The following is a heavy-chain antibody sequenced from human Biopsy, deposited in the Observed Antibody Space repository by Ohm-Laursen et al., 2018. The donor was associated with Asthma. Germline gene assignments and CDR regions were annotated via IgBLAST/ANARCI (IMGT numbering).Heavy chain of an antibody. V-gene: IGHV4-31*03. Sequence: SQTLSLTCTVSGGSLSSGPYYWSWVHQHPGKGLEWIGYINYSGSTFYSPSLESRVTVSVDTSKNQFSLKLSSVTAADTAVYYCARDLSGYCTSSACYGFDSWGQGTLVTVSS. CDR2: INYSGST. CDR3: ARDLSGYCTSSACYGFDS. J-gene: IGHJ5*01. CDR1: GGSLSSGPYY. D-gene: IGHD2-8*01.